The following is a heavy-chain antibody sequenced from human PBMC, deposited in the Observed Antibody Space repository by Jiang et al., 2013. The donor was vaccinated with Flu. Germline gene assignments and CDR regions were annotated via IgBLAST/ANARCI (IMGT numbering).Heavy chain of an antibody. CDR3: ARRWHSSGLYPDY. J-gene: IGHJ4*02. D-gene: IGHD3-22*01. CDR1: YNFTRFW. V-gene: IGHV5-51*01. CDR2: IYPGDSDT. Sequence: YNFTRFWIGWVRQTLGKGLEWMGIIYPGDSDTRYNPSFQGQVTISADKSTTTAYLQWSSLKASDTAMYYCARRWHSSGLYPDYWGQGTLVIVSS.